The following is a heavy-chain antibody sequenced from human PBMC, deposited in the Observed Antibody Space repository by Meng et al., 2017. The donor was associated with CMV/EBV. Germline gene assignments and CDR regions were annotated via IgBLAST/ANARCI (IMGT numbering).Heavy chain of an antibody. J-gene: IGHJ4*02. CDR1: GYTFTSYY. V-gene: IGHV1-46*01. D-gene: IGHD6-13*01. CDR2: INPSGGST. CDR3: ALAEYSSSLFDY. Sequence: QLVQSGAEGKKPGATVKVPCKAPGYTFTSYYMHWVRQAPGQGLEWMGIINPSGGSTSYAQKFQGRVTMTRDTSTSTVYMELSSLRSEDTAVYYCALAEYSSSLFDYWGQGTLVTVSS.